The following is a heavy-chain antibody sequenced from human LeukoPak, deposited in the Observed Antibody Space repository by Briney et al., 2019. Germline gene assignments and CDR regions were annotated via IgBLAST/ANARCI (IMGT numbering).Heavy chain of an antibody. D-gene: IGHD5-24*01. Sequence: SETLSLTCTVSGDSINTYYWSWIRQPAGKGLDWIGRIHTSGSTNYNPSLKSRVTMSLDTSKNQLSLEVNSVTATDTAVYYCGASRDGYIDYWGQGILVTVSS. J-gene: IGHJ4*02. V-gene: IGHV4-4*07. CDR3: GASRDGYIDY. CDR2: IHTSGST. CDR1: GDSINTYY.